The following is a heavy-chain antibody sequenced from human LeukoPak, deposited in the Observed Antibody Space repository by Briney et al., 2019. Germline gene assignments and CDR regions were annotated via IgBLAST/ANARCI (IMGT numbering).Heavy chain of an antibody. J-gene: IGHJ4*02. CDR1: GGSIMSYY. CDR2: IYYSGST. CDR3: ARGSQVGRAAAAFDY. Sequence: SETLSPTCTVSGGSIMSYYWSWIRQPPGKGLEWIGYIYYSGSTNYNPSLKSRVTILVDTSNNQFSLRLTSVTAANTAVYYCARGSQVGRAAAAFDYWGQGALVTVSS. V-gene: IGHV4-59*08. D-gene: IGHD6-13*01.